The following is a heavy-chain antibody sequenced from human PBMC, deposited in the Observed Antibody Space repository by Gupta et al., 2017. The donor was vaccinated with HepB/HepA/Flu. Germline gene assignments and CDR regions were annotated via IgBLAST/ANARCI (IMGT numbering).Heavy chain of an antibody. CDR2: IDWDDEK. Sequence: QVTLRESGPALVRPTQTLTLTCTFPGFPLSTTGMCVSWIRQPPGKALEWLASIDWDDEKFYSTSREPMLSISTAPSSYSVVITMTSIDREDTATYFCARVVDWGSYYRTFDHWVQVTLVKVS. V-gene: IGHV2-70*17. D-gene: IGHD3/OR15-3a*01. J-gene: IGHJ4*02. CDR1: GFPLSTTGMC. CDR3: ARVVDWGSYYRTFDH.